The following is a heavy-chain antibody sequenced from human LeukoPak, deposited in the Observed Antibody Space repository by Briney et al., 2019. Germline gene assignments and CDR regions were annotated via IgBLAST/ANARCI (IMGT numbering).Heavy chain of an antibody. V-gene: IGHV4-34*01. CDR3: ARDRYSNSFYYYYAIDV. J-gene: IGHJ6*02. CDR2: INHRGST. Sequence: GSLRLSCAASGFTFSSYAMSWVRQAPGKGLQWIGEINHRGSTTYNPSLKSRVTISVDTSKSQFSLKLSSLTAADTAVYYCARDRYSNSFYYYYAIDVWGQGTTVTVSS. D-gene: IGHD4-11*01. CDR1: GFTFSSYA.